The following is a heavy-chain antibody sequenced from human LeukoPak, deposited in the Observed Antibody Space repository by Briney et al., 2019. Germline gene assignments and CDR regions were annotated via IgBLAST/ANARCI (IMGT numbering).Heavy chain of an antibody. CDR1: GFSLTTRPLG. J-gene: IGHJ4*02. D-gene: IGHD1-20*01. CDR2: IYWDDDK. CDR3: AHRRSGYDWNHGDFDY. Sequence: SGPTLVKPTQTLTLTCSFSGFSLTTRPLGVGWIRQPPGKALEWLAVIYWDDDKRYNPSLKTRLTVTTATSKNQVVLIMTNMDPVDTATYYCAHRRSGYDWNHGDFDYGGQGTLVTVSS. V-gene: IGHV2-5*02.